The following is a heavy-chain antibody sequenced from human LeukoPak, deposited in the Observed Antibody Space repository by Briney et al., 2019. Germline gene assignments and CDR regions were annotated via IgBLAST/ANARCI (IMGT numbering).Heavy chain of an antibody. Sequence: PGGSLRLSCAASGFTFSSYWMHWVRQAPGKGLVWVSRINTDGSSTSYADSVKGRFTISRDNAKNTLYLQMNSLRAEDTAVYYCARSALRVPGFDYWGQGTLVTVSS. V-gene: IGHV3-74*01. CDR3: ARSALRVPGFDY. CDR1: GFTFSSYW. J-gene: IGHJ4*02. CDR2: INTDGSST.